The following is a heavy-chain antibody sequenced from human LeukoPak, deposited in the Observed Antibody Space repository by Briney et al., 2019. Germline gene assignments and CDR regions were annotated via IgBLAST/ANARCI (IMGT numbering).Heavy chain of an antibody. V-gene: IGHV1-46*01. D-gene: IGHD3-10*01. CDR3: ARDRSVEKFDY. Sequence: GASVKVSCKASGYTVTSYYMHWVRQAPGQGLEWMGIINPSGGSTSYAQKFQGRVTMTRDTSTSTVYMELSSLRSEDTAVYYCARDRSVEKFDYWGPGTLVTVSS. J-gene: IGHJ4*02. CDR1: GYTVTSYY. CDR2: INPSGGST.